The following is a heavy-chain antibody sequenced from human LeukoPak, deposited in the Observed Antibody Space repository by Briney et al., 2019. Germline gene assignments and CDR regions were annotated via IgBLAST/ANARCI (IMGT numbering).Heavy chain of an antibody. D-gene: IGHD6-19*01. J-gene: IGHJ3*02. CDR3: ATHFASLLAVAGYDDAFDI. CDR1: GYTFSSNA. CDR2: IDTNTGNP. V-gene: IGHV7-4-1*02. Sequence: ASVKVSCKASGYTFSSNAINWVRQAPGQGLEWMGWIDTNTGNPTYAQGFTGQFVFSLDTSVSTAYLQISSLKAEDTAEYFCATHFASLLAVAGYDDAFDIWGQGTMVTVSS.